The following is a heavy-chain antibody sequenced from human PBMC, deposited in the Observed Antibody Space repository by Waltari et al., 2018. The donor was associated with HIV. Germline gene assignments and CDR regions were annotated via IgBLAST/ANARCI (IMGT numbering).Heavy chain of an antibody. Sequence: QVQLVQSGAELKKPGASVKVSCKASGYTFTDKFIHWVRQAPGQGLEWMGWIKPRSGGTKFAQKFQGWVSMTMDTSISTVYMEPNRLTYEDTAIYYCAREEMKYFDLWGRGTLVTVSS. CDR3: AREEMKYFDL. J-gene: IGHJ2*01. CDR2: IKPRSGGT. CDR1: GYTFTDKF. V-gene: IGHV1-2*04.